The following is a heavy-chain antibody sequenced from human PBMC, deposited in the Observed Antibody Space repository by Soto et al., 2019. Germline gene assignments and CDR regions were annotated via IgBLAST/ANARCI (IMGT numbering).Heavy chain of an antibody. Sequence: QVQLQQWGAGLLKPSETLSLTCAVYGGSFSGYYWSWIRQPPGKGLEWIGEINHSGSTNYNPALMSRVTISVDTSKNQSSLKLSSVTAADTAVYYCARAGYSSTLYYFDYWGQGTLVTVSS. CDR2: INHSGST. J-gene: IGHJ4*02. V-gene: IGHV4-34*01. CDR1: GGSFSGYY. D-gene: IGHD6-13*01. CDR3: ARAGYSSTLYYFDY.